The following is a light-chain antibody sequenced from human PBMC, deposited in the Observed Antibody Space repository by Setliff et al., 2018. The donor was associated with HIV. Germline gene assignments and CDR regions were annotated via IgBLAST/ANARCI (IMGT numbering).Light chain of an antibody. CDR1: SSDVGSYNY. CDR3: SSFAGRLHV. J-gene: IGLJ1*01. Sequence: LAQPRSVSGSPGQSVTIPCTGTSSDVGSYNYVTWYRQHPGKVPKLMIYDVTRRPSGVPDRFSGSRSGNTASLTISGLQAEDEADYYCSSFAGRLHVFGTGTKVTVL. CDR2: DVT. V-gene: IGLV2-11*01.